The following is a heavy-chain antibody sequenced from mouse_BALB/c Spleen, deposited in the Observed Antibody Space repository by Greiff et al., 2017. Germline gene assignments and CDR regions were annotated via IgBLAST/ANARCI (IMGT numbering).Heavy chain of an antibody. CDR2: ISSGGST. V-gene: IGHV5-6-5*01. CDR1: GFTFSSYA. D-gene: IGHD1-1*01. Sequence: EVMLVESGGGLVKPGGSLKLSCAASGFTFSSYAMSWVRQTPEKRLEWVASISSGGSTYYPDSVKGRFTISRDNARNILYLQMSSLRSEDTAMYYCARGDGSSTRNFDYWGQGTTLTVSS. CDR3: ARGDGSSTRNFDY. J-gene: IGHJ2*01.